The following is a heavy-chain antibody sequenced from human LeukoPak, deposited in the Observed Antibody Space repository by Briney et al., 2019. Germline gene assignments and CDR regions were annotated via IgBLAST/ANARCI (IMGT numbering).Heavy chain of an antibody. J-gene: IGHJ6*02. CDR3: ARPGRSGIAAAGYYYYGMDV. Sequence: GESLQISCKGSGYSFTSYWIGWVRQMPGKGLEWMGIIYPGDSDTRYSPSFQGQVTISADKSISTAYLQWSSLKASDTAMYYCARPGRSGIAAAGYYYYGMDVWGQGTTVTVSS. V-gene: IGHV5-51*01. D-gene: IGHD6-13*01. CDR1: GYSFTSYW. CDR2: IYPGDSDT.